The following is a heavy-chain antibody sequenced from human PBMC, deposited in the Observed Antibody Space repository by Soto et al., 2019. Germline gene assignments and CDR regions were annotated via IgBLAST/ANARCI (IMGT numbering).Heavy chain of an antibody. CDR3: AKGPRAYGSARTAYYYYYMDV. CDR1: GFTFSSYA. J-gene: IGHJ6*03. V-gene: IGHV3-23*01. CDR2: ISGSGGST. D-gene: IGHD4-17*01. Sequence: GGSLRLSCAASGFTFSSYAMSWVRQAPGKGLEWVSAISGSGGSTYYADSVKGRFTISRDNSKNTLYLQMNSLRAEDTAVYYCAKGPRAYGSARTAYYYYYMDVWGKGTTVTVSS.